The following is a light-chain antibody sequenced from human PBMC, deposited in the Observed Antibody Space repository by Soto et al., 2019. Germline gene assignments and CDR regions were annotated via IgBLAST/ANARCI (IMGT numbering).Light chain of an antibody. CDR2: DVT. J-gene: IGLJ2*01. CDR3: SSYISSNTLA. Sequence: QSVLTQPASVSGSPGQSITISCTATSSDVGYYHYVSLAQQLPGKAPKLVIYDVTNRPSGVSNRFSGSTSGNTASLTISGLQAETEADYYCSSYISSNTLAFGVGTKGTVL. V-gene: IGLV2-14*03. CDR1: SSDVGYYHY.